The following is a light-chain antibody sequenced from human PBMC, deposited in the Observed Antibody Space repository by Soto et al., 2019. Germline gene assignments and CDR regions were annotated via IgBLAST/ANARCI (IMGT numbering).Light chain of an antibody. CDR3: SSYTSSSTLVV. CDR1: SSDVGGYNY. CDR2: DVS. V-gene: IGLV2-14*01. J-gene: IGLJ2*01. Sequence: QSVLTQPASVSGSPGQSITISCTGTSSDVGGYNYVSWYQQHPGNAPKLMIYDVSNRPSGVSNRFSGSKSGNTASLTISGLQAEDEADYYCSSYTSSSTLVVFGRGTKVTVL.